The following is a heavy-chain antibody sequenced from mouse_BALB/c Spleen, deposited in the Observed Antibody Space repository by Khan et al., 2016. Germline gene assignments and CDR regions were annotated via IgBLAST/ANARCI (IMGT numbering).Heavy chain of an antibody. CDR2: IDPANGNT. Sequence: IQLVQSGAELVKPGASVKLSCTASGFNIKDTYMHWVKQRPEQGLEWIGRIDPANGNTKYDPKFQGKATITADTSSNTAYLQLSSLTSEDTAVYYCASTVVADFDYWGQGTTLTVSS. D-gene: IGHD1-1*01. CDR3: ASTVVADFDY. CDR1: GFNIKDTY. V-gene: IGHV14-3*02. J-gene: IGHJ2*01.